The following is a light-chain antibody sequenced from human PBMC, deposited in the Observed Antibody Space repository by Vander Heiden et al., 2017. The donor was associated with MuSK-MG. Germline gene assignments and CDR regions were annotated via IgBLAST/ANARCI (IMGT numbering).Light chain of an antibody. V-gene: IGKV1-39*01. Sequence: DIQMTQSPTSLSAFVGDRVSITCRASQDIRTSVNWYQQKPGRAPNLLIFGASDLQSGVPLRFSGSGSGTDFTLTIDSLQPEDSATYYCQQSHSPPRTFGPGTRVDI. CDR3: QQSHSPPRT. CDR1: QDIRTS. J-gene: IGKJ1*01. CDR2: GAS.